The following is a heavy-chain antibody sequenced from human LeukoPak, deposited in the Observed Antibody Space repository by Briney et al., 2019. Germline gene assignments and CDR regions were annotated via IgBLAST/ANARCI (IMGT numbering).Heavy chain of an antibody. CDR2: IYSGGST. J-gene: IGHJ3*02. Sequence: PGGSLRLSCAASGFTVSSNYMSWVRQAPGKGLKWVSVIYSGGSTYYADSVKGRFTISRDNSKNTLYLQMNSLRAEDTAVYYCARAPLDYCSGGSCYMIGAFDIWGQGTMVTVSS. CDR3: ARAPLDYCSGGSCYMIGAFDI. D-gene: IGHD2-15*01. CDR1: GFTVSSNY. V-gene: IGHV3-53*01.